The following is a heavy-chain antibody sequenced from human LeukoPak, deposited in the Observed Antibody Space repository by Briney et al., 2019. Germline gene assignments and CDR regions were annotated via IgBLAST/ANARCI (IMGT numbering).Heavy chain of an antibody. CDR2: IYSGGST. Sequence: GGSLRLSCAASGFTVSSNYMSWVRQAPGKGLEWVSVIYSGGSTYYADSVKGRFTISTDNSTHTLYLQMTTLRAEDTAVYYCARTVGATPSLDAFDIWGQGTMVTVSS. CDR1: GFTVSSNY. V-gene: IGHV3-53*05. D-gene: IGHD1-26*01. CDR3: ARTVGATPSLDAFDI. J-gene: IGHJ3*02.